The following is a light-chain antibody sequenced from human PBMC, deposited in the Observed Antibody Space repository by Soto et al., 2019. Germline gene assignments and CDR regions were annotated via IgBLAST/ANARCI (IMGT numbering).Light chain of an antibody. CDR1: QSVGSSY. CDR3: QQYNNWPQT. CDR2: GAS. Sequence: EVVLTQSPGTLSLSPGERATLSCRASQSVGSSYLAWYRQKPGQTPRLLISGASTRATGIPGRFSGSGSGTEFTLTISSLQSEDFAVYYCQQYNNWPQTFGQGTKVDIK. J-gene: IGKJ1*01. V-gene: IGKV3-15*01.